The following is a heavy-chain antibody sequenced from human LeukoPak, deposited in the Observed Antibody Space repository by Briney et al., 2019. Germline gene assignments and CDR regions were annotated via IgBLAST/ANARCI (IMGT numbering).Heavy chain of an antibody. CDR1: GGSFSGYY. Sequence: SETLSLTCAVYGGSFSGYYWSWIRQPPGKGLEWIGEINHSGSTNYSPSLKSRVTISVDTSKNQFSLKLSSVTAADTAVYYCARGVWLRMGYYYGMDVWGQGTTVTVSS. CDR3: ARGVWLRMGYYYGMDV. J-gene: IGHJ6*02. D-gene: IGHD5-12*01. V-gene: IGHV4-34*01. CDR2: INHSGST.